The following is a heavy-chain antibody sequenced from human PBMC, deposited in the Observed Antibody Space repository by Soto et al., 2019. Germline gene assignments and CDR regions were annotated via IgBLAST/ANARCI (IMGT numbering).Heavy chain of an antibody. Sequence: GGSLRLSCATSGYTFSTYSMNWVRQAPGKGLEWISYIGSSSSPIFYADSVKGRLTISRDNAKNSLYLQMNSLRAEDTALYYCAKDDYDILTGPSSWGQGTLVTVSS. CDR1: GYTFSTYS. V-gene: IGHV3-48*04. J-gene: IGHJ5*02. D-gene: IGHD3-9*01. CDR3: AKDDYDILTGPSS. CDR2: IGSSSSPI.